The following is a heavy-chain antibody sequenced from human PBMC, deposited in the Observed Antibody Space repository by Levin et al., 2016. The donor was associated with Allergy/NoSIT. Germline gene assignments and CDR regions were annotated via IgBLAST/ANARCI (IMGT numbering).Heavy chain of an antibody. D-gene: IGHD4-17*01. V-gene: IGHV3-66*02. Sequence: GESLKISCAASGFTVSSNYMSWVRQAPGKGLEWVSVIYSGGSTYYADSVKGRFTISRDNSKNTLYLQMNSLRAEDTAVYYCARDYGDYYYYYGMDVWGQGTTVTVSS. CDR3: ARDYGDYYYYYGMDV. J-gene: IGHJ6*02. CDR1: GFTVSSNY. CDR2: IYSGGST.